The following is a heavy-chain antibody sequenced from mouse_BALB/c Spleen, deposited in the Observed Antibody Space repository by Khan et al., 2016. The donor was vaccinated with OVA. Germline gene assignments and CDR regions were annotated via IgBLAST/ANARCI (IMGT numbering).Heavy chain of an antibody. Sequence: VQLKESGGDLVKPGGSLRLSCAASGFTFSTYDMSWVRQPPDKRLEWVATINSDGDYTYYPDTVKGRFTISRNNAENTLYLQMSSLQSEDTAIYYCASHLTGSFAYWGQGTLVTVSA. CDR2: INSDGDYT. CDR1: GFTFSTYD. CDR3: ASHLTGSFAY. D-gene: IGHD4-1*01. V-gene: IGHV5-6*01. J-gene: IGHJ3*01.